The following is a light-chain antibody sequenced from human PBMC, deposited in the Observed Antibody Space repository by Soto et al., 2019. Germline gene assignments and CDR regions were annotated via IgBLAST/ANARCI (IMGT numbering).Light chain of an antibody. CDR2: GAS. CDR3: QQYGSSPYT. CDR1: QSVRSNY. V-gene: IGKV3-20*01. Sequence: EIVLTQSPGTLSLSPGERATLSCRASQSVRSNYLAWYQHKPGQAPRLLIYGASSRATGIPDRFSGSGSGTDFTLTISRLEPEDFAVYFCQQYGSSPYTFGQGTKLEIK. J-gene: IGKJ2*01.